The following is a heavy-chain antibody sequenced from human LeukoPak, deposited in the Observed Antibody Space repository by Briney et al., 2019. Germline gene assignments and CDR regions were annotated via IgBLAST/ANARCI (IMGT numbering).Heavy chain of an antibody. V-gene: IGHV1-2*02. CDR2: INPNSGGT. Sequence: ASVKVSCKASGYTFTGYYMHWVRHPPGQGLEWMGWINPNSGGTNYAQKFQGRVTMTRDTSISTAYMELSRLRSDDTAVYYCARASPEGQLNYWGQGTLVTVSS. D-gene: IGHD6-13*01. CDR3: ARASPEGQLNY. J-gene: IGHJ4*02. CDR1: GYTFTGYY.